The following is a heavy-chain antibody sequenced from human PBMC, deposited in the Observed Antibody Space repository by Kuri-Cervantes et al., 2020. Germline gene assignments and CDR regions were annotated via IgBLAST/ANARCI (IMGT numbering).Heavy chain of an antibody. CDR2: IDSDGSST. D-gene: IGHD4-17*01. CDR1: GFTFSSYW. Sequence: GESLKISCAASGFTFSSYWMHWVRQVPGKGLVWVARIDSDGSSTIYVDSVKGRFIISRDNAKNTLFLQMNSLRAEDSAVYYCARDPLLYGATFDQWGQGTLVTVSS. J-gene: IGHJ4*02. CDR3: ARDPLLYGATFDQ. V-gene: IGHV3-74*01.